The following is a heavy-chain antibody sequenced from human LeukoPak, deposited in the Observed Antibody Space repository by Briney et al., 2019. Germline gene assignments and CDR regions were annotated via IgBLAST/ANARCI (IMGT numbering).Heavy chain of an antibody. J-gene: IGHJ4*02. D-gene: IGHD6-19*01. CDR3: AKDVAHSSGWQRDY. CDR1: GFTFSGYG. V-gene: IGHV3-30*18. CDR2: ISYDGSNK. Sequence: GGSLRLSCAASGFTFSGYGMHWVRQAPGKGLEWVAVISYDGSNKYYADSVKGRFTISRDNSKNTLYLQMNSLRAEDTAVYYCAKDVAHSSGWQRDYWGQGTLVTVSS.